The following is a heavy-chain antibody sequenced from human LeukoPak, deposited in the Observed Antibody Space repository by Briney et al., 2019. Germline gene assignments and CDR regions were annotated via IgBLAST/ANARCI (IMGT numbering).Heavy chain of an antibody. CDR2: ISYDGSNK. D-gene: IGHD3-10*01. CDR3: AKRGPIYSASPGNYFDY. Sequence: GGSLRLSCAASGFTFSNYGMRWVHQAPGKGLEWVAVISYDGSNKYYADSVKGRFTISRDNSKNTLYLQMNSLRAEDTAIYYCAKRGPIYSASPGNYFDYWGQGTLVTVSS. J-gene: IGHJ4*02. V-gene: IGHV3-30*18. CDR1: GFTFSNYG.